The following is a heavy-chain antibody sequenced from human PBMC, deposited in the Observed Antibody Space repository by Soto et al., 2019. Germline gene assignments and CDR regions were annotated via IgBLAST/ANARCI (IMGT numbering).Heavy chain of an antibody. Sequence: GGSLRLSCAASGFTFSNAWMNWVRQAPGKGLEWVGRIKSKTDGGTTDYAAPVKGRFTISRDDSKNTLYLQMNSLKTEDTAVYYCTTITTLRWDWFDPWGQGTLVTVSS. CDR2: IKSKTDGGTT. CDR1: GFTFSNAW. V-gene: IGHV3-15*07. D-gene: IGHD3-22*01. CDR3: TTITTLRWDWFDP. J-gene: IGHJ5*02.